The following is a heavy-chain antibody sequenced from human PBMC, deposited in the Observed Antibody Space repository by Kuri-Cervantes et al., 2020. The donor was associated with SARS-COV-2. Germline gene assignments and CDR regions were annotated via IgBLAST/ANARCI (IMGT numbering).Heavy chain of an antibody. D-gene: IGHD1-26*01. V-gene: IGHV3-23*01. J-gene: IGHJ5*02. Sequence: GESLKISCAASGFSFSSYGMSWVRQAPGKGLEWVSHISRSGGSTYYAESVKGRVTISRDNSKNTLFLQLDSLRAEDTAVYYCAETLGQWELPGFDPWGQGTRVTVSS. CDR3: AETLGQWELPGFDP. CDR1: GFSFSSYG. CDR2: ISRSGGST.